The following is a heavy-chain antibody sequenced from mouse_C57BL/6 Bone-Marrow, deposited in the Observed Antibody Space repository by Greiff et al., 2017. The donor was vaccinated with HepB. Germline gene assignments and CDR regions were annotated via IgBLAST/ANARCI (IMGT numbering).Heavy chain of an antibody. Sequence: QVQLQQPGAELVKPGASVKMSCKASGYTFTSYWITWVKQRPGQGLEWIGDIYPGSGSTNYNEKFKSKATLTVDTSSSTAYMQLSSLTSEDSAVYYCAGRGSYDYDADWYFDVWGAGTTVTVSS. CDR3: AGRGSYDYDADWYFDV. CDR1: GYTFTSYW. D-gene: IGHD2-4*01. J-gene: IGHJ1*01. CDR2: IYPGSGST. V-gene: IGHV1-55*01.